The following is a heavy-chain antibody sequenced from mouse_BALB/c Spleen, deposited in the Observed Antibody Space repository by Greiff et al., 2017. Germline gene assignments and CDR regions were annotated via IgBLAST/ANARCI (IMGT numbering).Heavy chain of an antibody. V-gene: IGHV5-6-4*01. CDR1: GFTFSSYT. CDR3: TRDGAYYGFAY. Sequence: DVKLVESGGGLVKPGGSLKLSCAASGFTFSSYTMSWVRQTPEKRLEWVATISSGGSYTYYPDSVKGRFTISRDNAKNTLYLQMSSLKSEDTAMYYCTRDGAYYGFAYWGQGTLVTVSA. J-gene: IGHJ3*01. CDR2: ISSGGSYT. D-gene: IGHD2-10*01.